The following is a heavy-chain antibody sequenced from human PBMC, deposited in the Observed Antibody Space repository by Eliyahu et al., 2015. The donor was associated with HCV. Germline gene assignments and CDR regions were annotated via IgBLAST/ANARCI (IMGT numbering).Heavy chain of an antibody. V-gene: IGHV4-34*01. D-gene: IGHD6-19*01. CDR3: ARGQGSGWYPGYYYYGMDV. J-gene: IGHJ6*02. Sequence: QVQLQQWGAGLLKPSETLSLTCAVYGGSFSGYYWSWIRQPPGKGLEWIGEINHSGSTNYNPSLKSRVTISVDTSKNQFSLKLSPVTAADTAVYYCARGQGSGWYPGYYYYGMDVWGQGTTVTVSS. CDR2: INHSGST. CDR1: GGSFSGYY.